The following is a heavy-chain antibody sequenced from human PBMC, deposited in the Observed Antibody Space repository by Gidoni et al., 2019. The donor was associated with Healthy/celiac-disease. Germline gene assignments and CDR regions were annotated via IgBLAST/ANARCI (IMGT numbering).Heavy chain of an antibody. CDR3: AREKQQLVRAFDY. J-gene: IGHJ4*02. CDR1: GGTFISYT. Sequence: QVQLVQSGAEVKKPGSSVKVSCKASGGTFISYTSSWVRQDPGQGLEWMGRIIPILGIANYAQKFQGRVTITADKSTSTAYMELSRLRSEDTAVYYCAREKQQLVRAFDYWGQGTLVTVSS. D-gene: IGHD6-13*01. V-gene: IGHV1-69*08. CDR2: IIPILGIA.